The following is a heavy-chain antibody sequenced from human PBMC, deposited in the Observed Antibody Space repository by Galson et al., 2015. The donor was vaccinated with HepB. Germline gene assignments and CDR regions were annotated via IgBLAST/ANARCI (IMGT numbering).Heavy chain of an antibody. CDR1: GFTFSSYA. J-gene: IGHJ4*02. V-gene: IGHV3-30-3*01. CDR2: ISYDGSNK. Sequence: SLRLSCAASGFTFSSYAMHWVRQAPGKGLEWVAVISYDGSNKYYADSVKGRFTISRDNSKNTLYLQMNSLRAEDTAVYYCASEGPDDSSGYYLGYFDYWGQGTLVTVSS. D-gene: IGHD3-22*01. CDR3: ASEGPDDSSGYYLGYFDY.